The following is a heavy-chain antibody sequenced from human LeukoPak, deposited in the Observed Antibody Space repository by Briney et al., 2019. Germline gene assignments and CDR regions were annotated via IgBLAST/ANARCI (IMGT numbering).Heavy chain of an antibody. CDR1: GFTFDDYA. V-gene: IGHV3-9*01. CDR3: AKDYCGGDCYSGWYFDL. J-gene: IGHJ2*01. D-gene: IGHD2-21*02. Sequence: GGSLRLSCAASGFTFDDYAMHWVRPAPGKGLEWVSGISYNSDTIAYADSVKVRFTISRDNAKTSLYLQMNSLRAEDTALYYCAKDYCGGDCYSGWYFDLWGRGTLVTVSS. CDR2: ISYNSDTI.